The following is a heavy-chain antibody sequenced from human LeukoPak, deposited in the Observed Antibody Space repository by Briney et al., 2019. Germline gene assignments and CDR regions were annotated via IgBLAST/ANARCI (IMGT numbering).Heavy chain of an antibody. CDR1: GFTFDDYA. CDR3: AFRLPARY. Sequence: GGSLRLSCAASGFTFDDYAMHWVRQAPGKGLEWVPLISGDGGSTYYADSVKGRFTISRDNSKNSLYLQMNSLRTEDTALYYCAFRLPARYWGQGTLVTVSS. J-gene: IGHJ4*02. CDR2: ISGDGGST. V-gene: IGHV3-43*02. D-gene: IGHD2-15*01.